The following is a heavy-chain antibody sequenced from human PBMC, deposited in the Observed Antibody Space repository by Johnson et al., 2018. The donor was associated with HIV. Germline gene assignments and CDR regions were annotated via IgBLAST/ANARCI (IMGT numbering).Heavy chain of an antibody. J-gene: IGHJ3*02. V-gene: IGHV3-53*01. Sequence: VQLVESGGGLVKPGGSLRLSCAASGFTVSSNYMSWVRQAPGKGLEWVSVIYSAGSTYYADSVKGRFTISRDNSKNTLYLQMNTLRAEDTAVYYCARDARQPGGDAFDIWGQGTMVTVSS. CDR2: IYSAGST. CDR1: GFTVSSNY. D-gene: IGHD3-16*01. CDR3: ARDARQPGGDAFDI.